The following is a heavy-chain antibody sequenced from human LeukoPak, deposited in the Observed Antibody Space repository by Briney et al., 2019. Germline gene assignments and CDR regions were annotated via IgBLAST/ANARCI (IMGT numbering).Heavy chain of an antibody. CDR3: ARVSYYGSGSYYNQNYFDY. CDR2: ISSNGGST. D-gene: IGHD3-10*01. J-gene: IGHJ4*02. CDR1: GFTFSSYA. Sequence: GGSLRLSCAASGFTFSSYAMHWVRQAPGKGLENVSAISSNGGSTYYANSVKGRFTISRDNSKNTLYLQMGSLRAEDMAVYYCARVSYYGSGSYYNQNYFDYWGQGTLVTVSS. V-gene: IGHV3-64*01.